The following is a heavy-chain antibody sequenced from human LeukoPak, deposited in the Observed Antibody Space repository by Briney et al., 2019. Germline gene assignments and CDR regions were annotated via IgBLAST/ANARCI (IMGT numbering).Heavy chain of an antibody. D-gene: IGHD3-10*01. J-gene: IGHJ2*01. CDR3: AKTYGSGSLSTYWYFDL. V-gene: IGHV3-30*02. Sequence: GGSLRLSCAASGFTFSIYGMHWVRQAPGKGLEWVAVIWNDGSNKYYADSVKGRFTISRDNSKNTLFLQMNSLRAEDTAVYYCAKTYGSGSLSTYWYFDLWGRGTLVTVSS. CDR2: IWNDGSNK. CDR1: GFTFSIYG.